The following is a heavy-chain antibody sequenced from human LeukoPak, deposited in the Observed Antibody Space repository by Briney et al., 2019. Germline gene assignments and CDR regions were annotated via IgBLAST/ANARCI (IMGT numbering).Heavy chain of an antibody. Sequence: EASVKVSCKATGYTFTSYGISWVRQDPGQGLEWMGWISAYNGNTNYAQKLQGRVTMTTDTSTSTAYMELRSLRSDDTAVYYCAREIEGNWFDPWGQGTLVTVSS. CDR1: GYTFTSYG. CDR3: AREIEGNWFDP. J-gene: IGHJ5*02. V-gene: IGHV1-18*01. D-gene: IGHD2/OR15-2a*01. CDR2: ISAYNGNT.